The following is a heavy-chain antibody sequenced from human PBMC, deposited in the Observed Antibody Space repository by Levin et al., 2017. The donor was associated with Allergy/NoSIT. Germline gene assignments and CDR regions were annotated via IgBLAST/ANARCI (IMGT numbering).Heavy chain of an antibody. V-gene: IGHV1-69*13. J-gene: IGHJ5*02. Sequence: SVKVSCKASGGTFSSYAISWVRQAPGQGLEWMGGIIPIFGTANYAQKFQGRVTITADESTSTAYMELSSLRSEDTAVYYCASGQGEVDIVATIWNWFDPWGQGTLVTVSS. D-gene: IGHD5-12*01. CDR1: GGTFSSYA. CDR3: ASGQGEVDIVATIWNWFDP. CDR2: IIPIFGTA.